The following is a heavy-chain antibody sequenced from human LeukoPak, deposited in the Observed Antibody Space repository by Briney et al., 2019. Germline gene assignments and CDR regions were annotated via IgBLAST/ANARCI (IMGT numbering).Heavy chain of an antibody. CDR3: AKVGLYYDSSGYYDY. J-gene: IGHJ4*02. CDR2: IFPSGGEI. Sequence: GGSLRLSCVASGFTFSTFAMIWVRQPPGKGLEWVSSIFPSGGEIHYADSVRGRFTISRDNSKSILSLQMNSLRAEDTALYYCAKVGLYYDSSGYYDYWGQGTLVTVSS. V-gene: IGHV3-23*01. D-gene: IGHD3-22*01. CDR1: GFTFSTFA.